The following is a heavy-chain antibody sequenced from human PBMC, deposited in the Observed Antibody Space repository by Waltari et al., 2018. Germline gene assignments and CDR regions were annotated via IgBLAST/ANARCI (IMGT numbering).Heavy chain of an antibody. D-gene: IGHD2-2*02. V-gene: IGHV3-23*04. Sequence: EVQLVESGGDLVQPGGSLRLSCAGSGFTSSNYAMTWVRQAPGKGLEWISAISGTGAETFYADSLKGRFTIARANSKNTLFLEMNSLRAEDTAIYYCSKDLKYTSLGHWYFALWGRGTLVTVSS. J-gene: IGHJ2*01. CDR3: SKDLKYTSLGHWYFAL. CDR1: GFTSSNYA. CDR2: ISGTGAET.